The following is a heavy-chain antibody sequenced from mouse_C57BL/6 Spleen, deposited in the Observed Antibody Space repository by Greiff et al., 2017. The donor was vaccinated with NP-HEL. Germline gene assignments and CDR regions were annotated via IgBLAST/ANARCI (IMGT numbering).Heavy chain of an antibody. J-gene: IGHJ2*01. CDR2: IHPNSGST. V-gene: IGHV1-64*01. Sequence: QVQLQQPGAELVKPGASVKLSCKASGYTFTSYWMHWVKQRPGQGLEWIGMIHPNSGSTNYNEKFKSKATLTVDKSSSTAYMQLSSLTSEDSAVYYCAKIYYYGSGDYLGQGTTLTVSS. CDR3: AKIYYYGSGDY. D-gene: IGHD1-1*01. CDR1: GYTFTSYW.